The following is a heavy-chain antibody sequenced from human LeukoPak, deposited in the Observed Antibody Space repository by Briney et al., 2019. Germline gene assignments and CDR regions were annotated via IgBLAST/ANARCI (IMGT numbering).Heavy chain of an antibody. V-gene: IGHV1-3*01. CDR3: ARDYDFWSGLFFDY. D-gene: IGHD3-3*01. Sequence: GASVKVSCKASGYTFTSYAIHWVRQAPGQRLEWMGWINVGNGNTKYSQKFQGRVTITRDTSASTAYMELSSLRSEDTAVYYCARDYDFWSGLFFDYWGQGTLVTVSS. CDR1: GYTFTSYA. CDR2: INVGNGNT. J-gene: IGHJ4*02.